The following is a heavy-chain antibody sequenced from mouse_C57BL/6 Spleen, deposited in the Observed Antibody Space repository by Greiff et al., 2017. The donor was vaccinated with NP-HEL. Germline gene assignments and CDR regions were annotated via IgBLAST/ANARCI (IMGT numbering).Heavy chain of an antibody. D-gene: IGHD2-4*01. J-gene: IGHJ2*01. CDR3: ARGDYDYYFDY. CDR1: GYTFTSYW. V-gene: IGHV1-52*01. Sequence: QVQLQQPGAELVRPGSSVKLSCKASGYTFTSYWMHWVKQRPIQGLEWIGNIDPSDSETHYNQKFKDKATLTVDKSSSTAYMQLSSLTSEDSAVYYCARGDYDYYFDYWGQGTTLTVSS. CDR2: IDPSDSET.